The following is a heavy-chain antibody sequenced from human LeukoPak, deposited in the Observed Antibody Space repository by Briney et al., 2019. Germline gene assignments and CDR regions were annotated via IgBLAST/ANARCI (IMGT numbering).Heavy chain of an antibody. J-gene: IGHJ5*02. CDR1: GFSLSSSGVG. D-gene: IGHD3-10*01. CDR3: AHSGDGHWFDP. Sequence: SGPTLVKPTQTLTLTCTLSGFSLSSSGVGVGWIRQPPGKALEWLAPNYWDDDKRYTPSLRSRLTITKDTSKNQVVLTMTNMDPVDTATYYCAHSGDGHWFDPWGQGTLVTVSS. CDR2: NYWDDDK. V-gene: IGHV2-5*02.